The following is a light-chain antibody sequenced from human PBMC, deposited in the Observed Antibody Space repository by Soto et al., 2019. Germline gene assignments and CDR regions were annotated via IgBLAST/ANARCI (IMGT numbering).Light chain of an antibody. CDR1: SSDVGGYDY. Sequence: QSALPQPASVSVSPGQSITISCTGTSSDVGGYDYVSWYQQHPGKAPKLMIYDVTNRPSGVSNHFSGSKSGNTASLTISGLQAEDEASYYCSSYTSSTSYVFGTGTKVTVL. CDR2: DVT. V-gene: IGLV2-14*01. CDR3: SSYTSSTSYV. J-gene: IGLJ1*01.